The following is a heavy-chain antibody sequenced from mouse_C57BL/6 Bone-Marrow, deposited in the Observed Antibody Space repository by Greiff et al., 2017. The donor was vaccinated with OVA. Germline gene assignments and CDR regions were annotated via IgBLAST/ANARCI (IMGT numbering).Heavy chain of an antibody. CDR2: ISYDGSN. Sequence: VQLKESGPGLVKPSQSLSLTCSVTGYSITSGYYWNWIRQFPGNKLEWMGYISYDGSNNYNPSLKNRISITRDTSKNQFFLKLNSVTTEDTATYYCARQLRPRGQGTLVTVSA. V-gene: IGHV3-6*01. J-gene: IGHJ3*01. CDR3: ARQLRP. D-gene: IGHD3-2*02. CDR1: GYSITSGYY.